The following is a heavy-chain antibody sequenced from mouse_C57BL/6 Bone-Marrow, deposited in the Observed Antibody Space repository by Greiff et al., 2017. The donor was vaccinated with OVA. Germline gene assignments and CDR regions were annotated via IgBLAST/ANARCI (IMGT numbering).Heavy chain of an antibody. CDR3: TSQIYYYGSSFFFDY. D-gene: IGHD1-1*01. J-gene: IGHJ2*01. CDR1: GYTFTDYE. CDR2: IDPETGGT. V-gene: IGHV1-15*01. Sequence: LVESGAELVRPGASVTLSCKASGYTFTDYEMHWVKQTPVHGLEWIGAIDPETGGTAYNQKFKGKAILTADKSSSTAYMELRSLTSEDSAVYYCTSQIYYYGSSFFFDYWGQGTTLTVSS.